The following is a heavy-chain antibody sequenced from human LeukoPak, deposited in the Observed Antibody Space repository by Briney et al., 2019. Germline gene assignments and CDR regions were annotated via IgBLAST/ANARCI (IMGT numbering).Heavy chain of an antibody. D-gene: IGHD5-12*01. J-gene: IGHJ4*02. Sequence: GESLKISCKGSGYTFTSYWIGWVRQMPGKGLEWMGIVHPGDSDTRYSPSFQGQVTISVDKSISTAYLQLSSLKASDTAMYYCARSPWNSYDYSGQGTLVTVSS. CDR1: GYTFTSYW. V-gene: IGHV5-51*01. CDR2: VHPGDSDT. CDR3: ARSPWNSYDY.